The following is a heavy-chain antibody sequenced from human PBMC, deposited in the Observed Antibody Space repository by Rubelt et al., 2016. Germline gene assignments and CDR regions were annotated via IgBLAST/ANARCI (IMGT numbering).Heavy chain of an antibody. CDR2: IYSGGST. CDR1: GFTVSSNY. Sequence: EVQLVESGGGLVQPGGSLRLSCAASGFTVSSNYMSWVRQAPGKGLEWVSVIYSGGSTYFAASVKGRVTISRDNSKNTLYLQMNSLRAEDTAVYYCARSKWELPSHFDYWGQGTLVTVSS. V-gene: IGHV3-66*01. J-gene: IGHJ4*02. CDR3: ARSKWELPSHFDY. D-gene: IGHD1-26*01.